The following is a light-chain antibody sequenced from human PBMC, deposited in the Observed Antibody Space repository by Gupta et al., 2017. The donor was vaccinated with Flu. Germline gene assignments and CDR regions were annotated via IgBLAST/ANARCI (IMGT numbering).Light chain of an antibody. CDR2: GAS. V-gene: IGKV1-8*01. CDR1: QGVGSY. CDR3: QQDYYYPYS. J-gene: IGKJ2*01. Sequence: AIRMTQSPSSFSASTGDTVTITCRASQGVGSYVAWYQQRPLRAPSLLIYGASTLHSGVPSRFSGSGSGTDFTLTSNRLQSEDFASYCCQQDYYYPYSFGQGTKLEIK.